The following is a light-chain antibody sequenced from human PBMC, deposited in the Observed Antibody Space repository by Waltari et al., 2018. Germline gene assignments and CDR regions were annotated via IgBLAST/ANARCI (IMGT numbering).Light chain of an antibody. CDR1: NIESKS. J-gene: IGLJ1*01. CDR2: YDN. CDR3: QVWDANTDPGV. Sequence: SYVLTQPPSVSVAPGETARITCGGNNIESKSVHWYRQRPGQAPVVVISYDNDRAAGIPERFSCSNSGNTANLTISRVEAGDEADYYCQVWDANTDPGVFGTGTEVTVL. V-gene: IGLV3-21*01.